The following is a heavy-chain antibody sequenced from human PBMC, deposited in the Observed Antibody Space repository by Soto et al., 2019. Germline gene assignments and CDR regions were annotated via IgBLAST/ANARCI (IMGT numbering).Heavy chain of an antibody. V-gene: IGHV3-23*01. CDR3: AKGGFSYYYYTLDV. J-gene: IGHJ6*02. D-gene: IGHD3-3*01. CDR1: GFTFSDYA. Sequence: PGGSLRLSCAASGFTFSDYAMTWVRQAPGKGLEWVSGISDIGTTTYYADSVKGRFTISRDNSKNTLFLQMNSLRADDTAIYYCAKGGFSYYYYTLDVWGQGTTVTVSS. CDR2: ISDIGTTT.